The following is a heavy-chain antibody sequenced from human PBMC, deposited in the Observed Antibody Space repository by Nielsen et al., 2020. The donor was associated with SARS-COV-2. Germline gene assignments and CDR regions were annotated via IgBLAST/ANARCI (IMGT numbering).Heavy chain of an antibody. CDR1: GDSISGSNYF. D-gene: IGHD5-18*01. V-gene: IGHV4-39*01. Sequence: SETLSLTCTVSGDSISGSNYFWGWIRQPPGKGLEWIGSMYYSGRPSYNPSLKSRVTISVDTSNNQLSLRLTSVNAADTAIYYCARHMTKVDTAMETPDFWGQGTLVIVSS. CDR3: ARHMTKVDTAMETPDF. CDR2: MYYSGRP. J-gene: IGHJ4*02.